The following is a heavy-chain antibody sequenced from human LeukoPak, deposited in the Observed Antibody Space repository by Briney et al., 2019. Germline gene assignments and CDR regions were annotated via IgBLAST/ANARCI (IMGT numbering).Heavy chain of an antibody. CDR2: ISSSSSTI. V-gene: IGHV3-48*04. CDR3: ATYSNWVAGDV. D-gene: IGHD2-15*01. Sequence: GGSLRLSCAASGFTFSSYSMNWVRQAPGKGLEWVSYISSSSSTIYYADSVKGRFTISRDNAKNSLYLQMDSLRAEDTAVYYCATYSNWVAGDVWGQGTTVSVSS. J-gene: IGHJ6*02. CDR1: GFTFSSYS.